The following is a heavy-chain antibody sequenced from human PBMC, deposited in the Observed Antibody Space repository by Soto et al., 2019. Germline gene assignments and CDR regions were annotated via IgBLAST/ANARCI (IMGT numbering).Heavy chain of an antibody. Sequence: EVQLLESGGGLIQPGGSLRLSCATSGFTISSYAMSWVRQAPGKGLEWVASITDSGGSSYHADSVKGRFTIPRVNFRSTRIPQLHKLQAKEMKPDICGSDPITARYSEFWRGSPWFDPWGPGILVTVS. V-gene: IGHV3-23*01. J-gene: IGHJ5*02. CDR1: GFTISSYA. CDR3: GSDPITARYSEFWRGSPWFDP. CDR2: ITDSGGSS. D-gene: IGHD3-3*01.